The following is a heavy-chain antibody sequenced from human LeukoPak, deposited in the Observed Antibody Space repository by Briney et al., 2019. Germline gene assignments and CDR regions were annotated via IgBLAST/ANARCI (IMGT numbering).Heavy chain of an antibody. V-gene: IGHV3-48*03. CDR2: ISRSATTI. Sequence: GGSLRLFCAASGFTFRSYEMNWVRQAPGKGLEWVSSISRSATTIYYADSVKGRFTISRDNAKNSLYLQMNSLRAEDTAVYFCARVGALSSSWLLYWGQGTLVTVSS. CDR1: GFTFRSYE. D-gene: IGHD6-13*01. CDR3: ARVGALSSSWLLY. J-gene: IGHJ4*02.